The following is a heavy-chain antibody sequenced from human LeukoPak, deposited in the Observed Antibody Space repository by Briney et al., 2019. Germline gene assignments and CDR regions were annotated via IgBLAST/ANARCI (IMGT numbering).Heavy chain of an antibody. D-gene: IGHD6-19*01. J-gene: IGHJ4*02. CDR1: GDSFSSNSVT. CDR3: ARGMTVADPFDY. V-gene: IGHV6-1*01. Sequence: SQTLSLTCAISGDSFSSNSVTWTWIRQSPSRGLEWLGRTYYRSKWQNDYAVSVSSRITISPDTSKNQFSLQLNSVTPEDTAVYYCARGMTVADPFDYWGQGTLVTVSS. CDR2: TYYRSKWQN.